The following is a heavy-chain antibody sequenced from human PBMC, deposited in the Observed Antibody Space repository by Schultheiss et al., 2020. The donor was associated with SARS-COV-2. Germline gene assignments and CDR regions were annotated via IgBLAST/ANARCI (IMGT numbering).Heavy chain of an antibody. D-gene: IGHD3-3*01. CDR1: GFTFSSYS. V-gene: IGHV3-21*01. Sequence: GGSLRLSCAASGFTFSSYSMNWVRQAPGKGLEWVSSISSSSSYIYYADSVKGRFTISRDNAKNSLYLQMNSLRAEDTAVYYCARDCSQPYYDFWSGYSHYYYGMDVWGQGTTVTVSS. J-gene: IGHJ6*02. CDR3: ARDCSQPYYDFWSGYSHYYYGMDV. CDR2: ISSSSSYI.